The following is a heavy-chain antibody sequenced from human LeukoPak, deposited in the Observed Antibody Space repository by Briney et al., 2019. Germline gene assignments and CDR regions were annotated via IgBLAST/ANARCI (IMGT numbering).Heavy chain of an antibody. J-gene: IGHJ4*02. CDR2: IYTSGST. CDR3: ARGRLLWFGELPDY. V-gene: IGHV4-61*02. D-gene: IGHD3-10*01. Sequence: PAQTLSLTCTVSGGSISSGSYYWSGIRQPAGKGLEWIGRIYTSGSTNYNPSLKSRVTISVDTSKNQFSLKLSSVTAADTAVYYCARGRLLWFGELPDYWGQGTLVTVSS. CDR1: GGSISSGSYY.